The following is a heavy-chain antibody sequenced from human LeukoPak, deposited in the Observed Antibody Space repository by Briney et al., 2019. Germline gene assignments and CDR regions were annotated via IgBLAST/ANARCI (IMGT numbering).Heavy chain of an antibody. CDR2: ISTAGDP. CDR3: AGQARPGSAEGAFDI. J-gene: IGHJ3*02. CDR1: GFTFSSYD. D-gene: IGHD2-2*01. V-gene: IGHV3-13*05. Sequence: QPGRSLRLSCTASGFTFSSYDMHWVRQDKGKGLEWVSAISTAGDPYYLGSVKGRFTISRENAKNPFYLQMNSLRAGDTAVYYCAGQARPGSAEGAFDIWGQGTMVTVSS.